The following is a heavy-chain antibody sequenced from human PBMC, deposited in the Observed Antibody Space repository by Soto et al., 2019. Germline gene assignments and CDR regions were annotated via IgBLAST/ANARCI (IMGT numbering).Heavy chain of an antibody. V-gene: IGHV4-31*03. CDR2: INYSGST. J-gene: IGHJ3*02. CDR3: ARDILLWFGELPPRAHDAFDI. CDR1: GGSISSGGYF. D-gene: IGHD3-10*01. Sequence: QVQLQESGPGLVKPSQTLSLTCTVSGGSISSGGYFWSWIRQHPGKGLEWIGDINYSGSTYSNPSLKSRVTTSVDTSKNQFSLKLSFVTAADTAVYYCARDILLWFGELPPRAHDAFDIWGQGTMVTVSS.